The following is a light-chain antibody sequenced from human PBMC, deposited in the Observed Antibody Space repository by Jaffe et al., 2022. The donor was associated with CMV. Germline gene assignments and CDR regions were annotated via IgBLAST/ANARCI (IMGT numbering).Light chain of an antibody. J-gene: IGKJ1*01. Sequence: DIQMTQSPSSLSASEGDRISITCRASQGIANWLAWYQQKPGKSPKLLIYAGSTLRSGVPSRFSGSGAGTDFTLTINSLQPEDVATYYCQKYNTAPWTFGQGTKVEIK. CDR1: QGIANW. CDR3: QKYNTAPWT. V-gene: IGKV1-27*01. CDR2: AGS.